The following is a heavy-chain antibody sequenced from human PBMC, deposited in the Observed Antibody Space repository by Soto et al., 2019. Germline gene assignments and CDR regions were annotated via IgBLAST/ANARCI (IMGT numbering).Heavy chain of an antibody. J-gene: IGHJ6*02. CDR1: GGTFSSYA. CDR3: ARGEGGTTVTIYYYYGMDV. CDR2: IIPIFGTA. D-gene: IGHD4-4*01. Sequence: QVQLVQSGAEVKKPGSSVKVSCKASGGTFSSYAISWVRQAPGQGLEWMGGIIPIFGTANYAQKFQGRVTITADESTSTAYMELSSLRSEDTAVEYCARGEGGTTVTIYYYYGMDVWGQGTTVTVSS. V-gene: IGHV1-69*01.